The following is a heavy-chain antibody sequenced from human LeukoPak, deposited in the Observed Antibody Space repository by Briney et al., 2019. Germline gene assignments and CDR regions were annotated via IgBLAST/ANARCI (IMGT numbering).Heavy chain of an antibody. CDR1: GYSISSGYY. CDR3: ARALLHCSGGSCYRYYFDY. V-gene: IGHV4-38-2*02. D-gene: IGHD2-15*01. Sequence: PSETLSLTCTVSGYSISSGYYWGWIRQPPGKGLEWIGSIYHSGSTYYNPSLKSRVTISVDTSKNQFSLKLSSVTAADTAVYYCARALLHCSGGSCYRYYFDYWGQGTLVTVSS. J-gene: IGHJ4*02. CDR2: IYHSGST.